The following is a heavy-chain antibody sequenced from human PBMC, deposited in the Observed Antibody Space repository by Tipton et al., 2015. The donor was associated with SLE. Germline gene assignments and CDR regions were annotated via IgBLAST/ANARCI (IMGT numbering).Heavy chain of an antibody. CDR1: GDSIRSYY. CDR2: IYYTGSA. V-gene: IGHV4-59*01. Sequence: LRLSCTVSGDSIRSYYWAWIWQSPGKGLEWIGYIYYTGSARYNPSLKSRLTISVDTSKNQFSLRLNSVTAADAAVYYCARDSLNWGTYYHGIDVWGQGTTVTVSS. D-gene: IGHD7-27*01. CDR3: ARDSLNWGTYYHGIDV. J-gene: IGHJ6*02.